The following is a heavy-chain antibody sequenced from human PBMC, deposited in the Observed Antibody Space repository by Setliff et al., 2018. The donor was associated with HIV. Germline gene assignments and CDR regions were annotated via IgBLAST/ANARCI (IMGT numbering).Heavy chain of an antibody. Sequence: SETLSLTCTVSGGSITGYYWSWVRQPPGKGLEWIGYIFYSGTTNYSPSFRGRVTISIDSSKNQFSLRLNSVSAADTAIYYCARDNALIRAPFEYWGQGARVTVSS. CDR2: IFYSGTT. CDR1: GGSITGYY. D-gene: IGHD2-21*01. CDR3: ARDNALIRAPFEY. J-gene: IGHJ4*02. V-gene: IGHV4-59*01.